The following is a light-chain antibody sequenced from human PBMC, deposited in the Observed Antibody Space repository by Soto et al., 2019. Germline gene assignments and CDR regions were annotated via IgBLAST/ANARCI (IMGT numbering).Light chain of an antibody. V-gene: IGLV2-14*01. J-gene: IGLJ3*02. CDR1: SSDVGGYNY. Sequence: QSALTQPASVSGSPGQSITISCTGTSSDVGGYNYVSWYQQHPGKAPKLMIYGVTNRPLGVSNRFSGSKSGNTASLTISGLQAEDEADYYCSSYTSSSTLRVFGGGTKLTVL. CDR3: SSYTSSSTLRV. CDR2: GVT.